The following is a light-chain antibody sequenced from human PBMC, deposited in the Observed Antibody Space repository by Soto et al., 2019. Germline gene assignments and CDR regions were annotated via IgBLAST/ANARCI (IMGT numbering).Light chain of an antibody. V-gene: IGLV1-40*01. CDR3: QSYDSSLSAVV. CDR1: SSNIGAAYD. CDR2: LNT. Sequence: QSVLTQPPSVSGAPGQRVTISCTGGSSNIGAAYDVHWYHQVPGTAPKLLIYLNTNRPSGVPDRFSASKSGTSASLAISGLQAEDEGDYYCQSYDSSLSAVVFGGGTKVTVL. J-gene: IGLJ2*01.